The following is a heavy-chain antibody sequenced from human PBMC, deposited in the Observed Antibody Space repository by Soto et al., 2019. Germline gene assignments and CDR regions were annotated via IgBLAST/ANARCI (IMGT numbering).Heavy chain of an antibody. Sequence: QVQLVESGGGVVQPGRSLRLSCAASRFTFSTSGMHWVRQAPGKGLEWVAVISYDGSCKYYADFVKGRFTISRDNSKNTLYLQMNSLRAEDTAVYYCAKERNPSFFDIWGQGTMVTVSS. J-gene: IGHJ3*02. CDR3: AKERNPSFFDI. CDR2: ISYDGSCK. CDR1: RFTFSTSG. V-gene: IGHV3-30*18.